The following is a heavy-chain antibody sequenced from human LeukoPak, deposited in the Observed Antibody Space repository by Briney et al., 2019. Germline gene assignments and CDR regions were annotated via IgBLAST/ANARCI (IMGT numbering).Heavy chain of an antibody. CDR3: ASATRGVYGMDV. CDR1: GYTFTSYA. D-gene: IGHD5-24*01. V-gene: IGHV1-3*01. Sequence: ASVKVSCKASGYTFTSYAMHWVRQASGQRLEWMGWINAGNGNTKYSQKFQGRVTITRDTSANTAYMELSSLRSEDTAVYYCASATRGVYGMDVWGKGTTVTVSS. CDR2: INAGNGNT. J-gene: IGHJ6*04.